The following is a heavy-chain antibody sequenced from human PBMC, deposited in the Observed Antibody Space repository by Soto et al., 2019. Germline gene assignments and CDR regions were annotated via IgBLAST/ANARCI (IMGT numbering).Heavy chain of an antibody. Sequence: QVQLRESGPGLVKPSETLSLTCTVSSGSIGTYFWSWIRQPPGKGLEWIGYIYYSGTTNYNPSLKSRVTIFLDTSKNHFSLRLSSLTAADTAGYYCARGRGGTYDAFDIWGQGTLVTVSS. D-gene: IGHD1-26*01. CDR3: ARGRGGTYDAFDI. CDR1: SGSIGTYF. J-gene: IGHJ3*02. V-gene: IGHV4-59*01. CDR2: IYYSGTT.